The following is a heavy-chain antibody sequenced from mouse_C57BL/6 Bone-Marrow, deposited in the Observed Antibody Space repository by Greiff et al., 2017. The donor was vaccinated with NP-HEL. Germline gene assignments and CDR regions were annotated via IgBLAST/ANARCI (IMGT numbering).Heavy chain of an antibody. CDR3: AILLSFDY. J-gene: IGHJ2*01. D-gene: IGHD1-1*01. V-gene: IGHV5-17*01. Sequence: EVKLMESGGGLVKPGGSLKLSCAASGFTFSDYGMHWVRQAPEQGLEWVAYISSGSSTIYYADPVKGRFTISRDNAKNTLFLQMTSLRSEDTAMYYCAILLSFDYWGQGTTLTVSS. CDR2: ISSGSSTI. CDR1: GFTFSDYG.